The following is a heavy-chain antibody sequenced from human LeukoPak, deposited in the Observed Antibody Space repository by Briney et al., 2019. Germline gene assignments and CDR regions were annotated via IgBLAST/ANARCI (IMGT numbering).Heavy chain of an antibody. V-gene: IGHV3-48*03. CDR3: ARDSYYYDSSGYDY. D-gene: IGHD3-22*01. Sequence: GGSLRLSCAASGFTFSSYEMNWVRQAPGKGLEWVSYISSRGSTIYYADSVKGRFTISRDNAKNSLYLQMNSLRAEDTAVYYCARDSYYYDSSGYDYWGQGTLVTVSS. CDR2: ISSRGSTI. J-gene: IGHJ4*02. CDR1: GFTFSSYE.